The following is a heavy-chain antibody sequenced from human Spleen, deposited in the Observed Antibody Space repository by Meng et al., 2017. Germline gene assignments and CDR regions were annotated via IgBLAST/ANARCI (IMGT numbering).Heavy chain of an antibody. V-gene: IGHV4-34*01. D-gene: IGHD4-11*01. CDR3: ARGPTTMAHDFDY. J-gene: IGHJ4*02. CDR1: GGSFSDYY. CDR2: INHSGST. Sequence: QVPLQQWGSGLLQPSGTLSLTCVVSGGSFSDYYWSWIRQPPGKGLEWIGEINHSGSTNYNPSLESRATISVDTSQNNLSLKLSSVTAADSAVYYCARGPTTMAHDFDYWGQGTLVTVSS.